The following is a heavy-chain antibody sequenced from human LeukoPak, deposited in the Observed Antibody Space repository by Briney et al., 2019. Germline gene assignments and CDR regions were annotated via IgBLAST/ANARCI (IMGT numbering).Heavy chain of an antibody. CDR2: INSDGSST. V-gene: IGHV3-74*01. J-gene: IGHJ3*02. CDR3: ARGRVYRDDAFDI. D-gene: IGHD1-26*01. CDR1: GFAFSSYW. Sequence: PGGSLRLSCAASGFAFSSYWMHWVRQAPGKGLVWVSRINSDGSSTSYADSVKGRFTISRDSAKNTLYLEMNSLRAEDTAVYYCARGRVYRDDAFDIWGQGQWSPSLQ.